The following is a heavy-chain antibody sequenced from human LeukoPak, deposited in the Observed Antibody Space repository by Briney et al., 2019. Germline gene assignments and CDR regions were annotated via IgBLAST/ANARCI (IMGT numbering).Heavy chain of an antibody. CDR1: GGSIGSYY. J-gene: IGHJ4*02. Sequence: SETLSLTCTVSGGSIGSYYWSWIRQPAGKGLEWIGRVHASGSMNSNPSLKSRLTMSLDTSQNQFSLKLDSVTAADTAVYYCARDSSVTDSGFDYWGQGILVTVSS. D-gene: IGHD2-21*02. CDR3: ARDSSVTDSGFDY. CDR2: VHASGSM. V-gene: IGHV4-4*07.